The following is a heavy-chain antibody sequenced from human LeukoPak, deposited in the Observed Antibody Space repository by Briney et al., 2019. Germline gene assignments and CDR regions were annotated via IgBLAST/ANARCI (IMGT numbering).Heavy chain of an antibody. J-gene: IGHJ4*02. D-gene: IGHD3-3*01. CDR2: IKQDRSEK. Sequence: GGSLRLSCAASGFTFSSYWMSWVRQAPGKGLEWVANIKQDRSEKYYVDSVKGRFTISRDNAKNSLYLQMNSLRAEDTAVYYCARLAEAYYDFWSGYSYYFDYWGQGTLVTVSS. V-gene: IGHV3-7*01. CDR3: ARLAEAYYDFWSGYSYYFDY. CDR1: GFTFSSYW.